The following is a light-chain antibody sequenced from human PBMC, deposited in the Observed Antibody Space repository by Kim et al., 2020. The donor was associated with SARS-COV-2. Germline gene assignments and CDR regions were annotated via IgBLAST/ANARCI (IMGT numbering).Light chain of an antibody. CDR3: QQSYSTPLIT. Sequence: SVGDRVTITCRASQSISSYLNWYQQKPGKAPKLLIYAASSLQSGVPSRFSGSGSGTDFTLTISSLQPEDFATYYCQQSYSTPLITFGPGTKVDIK. CDR1: QSISSY. CDR2: AAS. J-gene: IGKJ3*01. V-gene: IGKV1-39*01.